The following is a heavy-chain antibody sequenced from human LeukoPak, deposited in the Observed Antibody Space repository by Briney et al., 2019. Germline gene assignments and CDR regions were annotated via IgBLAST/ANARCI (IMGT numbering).Heavy chain of an antibody. CDR1: GFTHGDYA. V-gene: IGHV3-49*04. D-gene: IGHD3-9*01. J-gene: IGHJ4*02. CDR2: IRSKAYGGTA. CDR3: TRADFDWSLYDFDY. Sequence: PGGALRLSRAASGFTHGDYAMSRVRPAHGRGLACGGFIRSKAYGGTAEYAASVRGRFTISRDDSKSIAYLQMNSLKTEDTAVYYCTRADFDWSLYDFDYWGQGTLVTVSS.